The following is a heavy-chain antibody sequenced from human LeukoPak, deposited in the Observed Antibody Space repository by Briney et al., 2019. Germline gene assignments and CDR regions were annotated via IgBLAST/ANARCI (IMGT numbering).Heavy chain of an antibody. CDR1: GFTFSSYG. D-gene: IGHD6-13*01. CDR2: IWYDGSNK. V-gene: IGHV3-33*01. J-gene: IGHJ4*02. Sequence: GGSLRLSCAASGFTFSSYGMHWVRQAPGKGLEWVAVIWYDGSNKYYADSVKGRFTISRDNSKNTLYLQMNSLRAEDTAVYYCARDELGIAAGGFDYWGQGTPVTVSS. CDR3: ARDELGIAAGGFDY.